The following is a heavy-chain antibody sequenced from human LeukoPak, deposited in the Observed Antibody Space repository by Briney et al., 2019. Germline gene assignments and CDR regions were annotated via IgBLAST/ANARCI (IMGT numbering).Heavy chain of an antibody. CDR3: ASSPVAKVRSFDY. D-gene: IGHD6-19*01. V-gene: IGHV4-39*07. CDR1: GGSISSSSYY. Sequence: SETLSLTCTVSGGSISSSSYYWGWIRQPPGKGLEWIGSIYYSGSTNYNPSLKSRVTISVDTSKNQFSLKLSSVTAADTAVYYCASSPVAKVRSFDYWGQGTLVTVSS. CDR2: IYYSGST. J-gene: IGHJ4*02.